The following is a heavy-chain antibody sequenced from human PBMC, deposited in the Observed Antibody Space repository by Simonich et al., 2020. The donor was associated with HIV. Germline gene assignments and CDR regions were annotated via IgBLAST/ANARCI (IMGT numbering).Heavy chain of an antibody. Sequence: QVQLVQSGAEVKKLGASVKVSCKASGYRVTGFYMHWVRQAPGQGLEWLERHKHNWGVTDYPQNFQGRVTLTSDTSISTAYMELSGLRSDDTAVYYCVSGMMGFDYWGQGTLVTVSS. CDR3: VSGMMGFDY. V-gene: IGHV1-2*02. CDR2: HKHNWGVT. CDR1: GYRVTGFY. D-gene: IGHD3-16*01. J-gene: IGHJ4*02.